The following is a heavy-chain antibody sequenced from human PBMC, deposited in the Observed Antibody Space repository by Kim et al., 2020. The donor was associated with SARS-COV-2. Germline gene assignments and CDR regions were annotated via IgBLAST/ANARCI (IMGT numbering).Heavy chain of an antibody. CDR1: GGSISSGGYY. Sequence: SETLSLTCTVSGGSISSGGYYWSWIRQHPGKGLEWIGYIYYSGSTYYNPSLKSRVTISVDTSKNQFSLKLSSVTAADTAVYYCARAYGSLYGDYARDWGQGTLVTVSS. CDR2: IYYSGST. V-gene: IGHV4-31*03. D-gene: IGHD4-17*01. CDR3: ARAYGSLYGDYARD. J-gene: IGHJ4*02.